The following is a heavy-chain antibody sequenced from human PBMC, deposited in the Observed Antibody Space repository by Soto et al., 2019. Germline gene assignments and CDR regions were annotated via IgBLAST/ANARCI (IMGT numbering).Heavy chain of an antibody. J-gene: IGHJ6*02. D-gene: IGHD1-1*01. CDR1: GGTFSSYA. CDR3: ARGTVTGSEYNYYYYGMDV. V-gene: IGHV1-69*15. Sequence: QVQLVQSGAEVKKPGSSVKVSCKASGGTFSSYAIDWVRQAPGQGLEWMGRIIPIFGTTNYAQKLQGRVKRTADESTRTAYRELSTLRSEDTAVYYWARGTVTGSEYNYYYYGMDVWGQGTTVTVSS. CDR2: IIPIFGTT.